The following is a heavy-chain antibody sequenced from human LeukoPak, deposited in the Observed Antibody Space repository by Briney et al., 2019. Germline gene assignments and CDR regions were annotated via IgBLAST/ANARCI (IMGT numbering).Heavy chain of an antibody. Sequence: GGSLRLSCAASGFTFSSYGMSWVRQAQGKGLEWVSAISSSGGSTYYADSVKGRFTISRDNSKNTLYLQMNSLRAEDTAVYYCAKAPTYYYGSGSYSVLDYWGQGTLVTVSS. V-gene: IGHV3-23*01. CDR2: ISSSGGST. D-gene: IGHD3-10*01. J-gene: IGHJ4*02. CDR3: AKAPTYYYGSGSYSVLDY. CDR1: GFTFSSYG.